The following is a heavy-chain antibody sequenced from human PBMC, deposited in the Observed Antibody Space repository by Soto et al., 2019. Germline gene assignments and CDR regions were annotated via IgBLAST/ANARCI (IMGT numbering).Heavy chain of an antibody. V-gene: IGHV3-30-3*01. J-gene: IGHJ5*02. CDR2: ISYDGSNK. D-gene: IGHD6-13*01. CDR1: GFTFSSYA. Sequence: QVQLVESGGGVVQPGRSLRLSCAASGFTFSSYAMHWVRQAPGKXXXWVAVISYDGSNKYYADSVKGRFTISRDNSKNTLYLQMNSLRAEDTAVYYCARGGQQLADWFDPWGQGTLVTVSS. CDR3: ARGGQQLADWFDP.